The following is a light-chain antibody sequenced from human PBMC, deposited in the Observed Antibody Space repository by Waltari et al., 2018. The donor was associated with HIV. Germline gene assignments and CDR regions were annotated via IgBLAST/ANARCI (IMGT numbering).Light chain of an antibody. CDR2: EAS. CDR3: QQYNDHLYT. Sequence: DIQMTQSPSTVSASVGDRVTITCRASQSISNWLAWYQHTPGKAPKLLIYEASILESGVPSRFSGSGSGTEFTLTISSLQPDDFAAYYCQQYNDHLYTFGQGTKLEIK. V-gene: IGKV1-5*03. CDR1: QSISNW. J-gene: IGKJ2*01.